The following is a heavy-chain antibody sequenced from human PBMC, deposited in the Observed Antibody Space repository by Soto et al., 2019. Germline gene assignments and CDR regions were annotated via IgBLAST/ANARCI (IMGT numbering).Heavy chain of an antibody. CDR2: IHYSGST. J-gene: IGHJ6*02. Sequence: QVQLQESGPGLVKPSPTLSLTCTVSGGSISSGDYYWSWIRQHPGKGLEWIGYIHYSGSTYYNPSLKCRVTISVDTSKNQFSLTLRSVTAADTAVYYCARDNGEQQLMNYYYGIDARGQGSTVTVSS. CDR3: ARDNGEQQLMNYYYGIDA. V-gene: IGHV4-31*03. CDR1: GGSISSGDYY. D-gene: IGHD6-13*01.